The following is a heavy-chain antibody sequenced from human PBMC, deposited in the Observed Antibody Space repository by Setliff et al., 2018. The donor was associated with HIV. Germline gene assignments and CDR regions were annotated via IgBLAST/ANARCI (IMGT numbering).Heavy chain of an antibody. J-gene: IGHJ6*02. Sequence: GGSLRLSCTASGFTFGDYAMSWVRQAPGKGLEWVGFIRSKAYGGTTEYAASVKGRFTISRDDSKSIAYLQMNTLKTEDTAVYYCTRGGGYYNFWSGYSPVYYYGMDVWGQGTTVTVSS. V-gene: IGHV3-49*04. CDR1: GFTFGDYA. D-gene: IGHD3-3*01. CDR2: IRSKAYGGTT. CDR3: TRGGGYYNFWSGYSPVYYYGMDV.